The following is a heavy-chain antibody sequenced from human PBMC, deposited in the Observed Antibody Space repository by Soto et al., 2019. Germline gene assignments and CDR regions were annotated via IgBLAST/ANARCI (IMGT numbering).Heavy chain of an antibody. CDR2: ISYDGSHT. D-gene: IGHD3-16*01. Sequence: QVQLVESGGGVVHPGRSLRLSCAASGFTSSNYFMHWVRQAPGKGQEWVAAISYDGSHTHYVDSVRGRFTISRDNSRNTLFLQMSSLSGEDTAVYYCARGDPYYAIDVWGQGTTVTVSS. J-gene: IGHJ6*02. CDR1: GFTSSNYF. V-gene: IGHV3-30*04. CDR3: ARGDPYYAIDV.